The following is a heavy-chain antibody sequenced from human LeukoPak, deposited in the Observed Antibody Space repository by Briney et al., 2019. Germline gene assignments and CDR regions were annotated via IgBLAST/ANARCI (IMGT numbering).Heavy chain of an antibody. D-gene: IGHD3-10*01. Sequence: GGSLRLSCAASGFTFDDYGMSWVRQAPGEGLEWVSGINWNGGSTGYADSVKGRFTISRDNAKNSLYLQMDSLRAEDTALFYCARATDGSGSPLGYWGQGTLVTVSS. CDR2: INWNGGST. V-gene: IGHV3-20*04. CDR3: ARATDGSGSPLGY. CDR1: GFTFDDYG. J-gene: IGHJ4*02.